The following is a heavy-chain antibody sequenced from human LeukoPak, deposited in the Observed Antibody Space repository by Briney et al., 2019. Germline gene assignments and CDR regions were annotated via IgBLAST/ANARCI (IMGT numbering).Heavy chain of an antibody. CDR1: GLSFSNYD. CDR3: AKEQWLINSFDN. Sequence: PGRSLRLSCAASGLSFSNYDMHWVRQAPGKGLEWVALISNDGSNNNYADPVRGRFNISRDNSKNTLYLEVNSLRVEDTGVYYCAKEQWLINSFDNWGQGTLVTVSS. V-gene: IGHV3-30*18. CDR2: ISNDGSNN. J-gene: IGHJ4*02. D-gene: IGHD6-19*01.